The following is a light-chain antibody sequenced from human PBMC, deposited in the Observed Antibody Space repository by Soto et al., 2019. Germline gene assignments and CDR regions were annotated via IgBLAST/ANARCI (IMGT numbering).Light chain of an antibody. CDR2: EAS. V-gene: IGKV1-5*03. CDR3: QQYNSYSEA. J-gene: IGKJ1*01. Sequence: DIQMAPSPSTLSASVGDRVTVTCRASQTISSWLAWYQQKPGKAPKLLIYEASTLKSGVPSRFSGSGSGTEFTLTISSLQPDDFATYYCQQYNSYSEAFGQGTKVDI. CDR1: QTISSW.